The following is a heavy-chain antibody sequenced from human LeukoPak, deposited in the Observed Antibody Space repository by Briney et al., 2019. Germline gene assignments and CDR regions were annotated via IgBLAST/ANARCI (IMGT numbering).Heavy chain of an antibody. J-gene: IGHJ4*02. CDR2: INAGNGDT. CDR1: GYTFTHYA. CDR3: ARISSSWSSCDY. Sequence: ASVKGSCKASGYTFTHYALHWVRQAPGQRLEWMGWINAGNGDTKYSQKFEARVTMTRDTSATTVYMELSSLRSEDTAVYYCARISSSWSSCDYWGRGTLVTVSS. V-gene: IGHV1-3*01. D-gene: IGHD6-13*01.